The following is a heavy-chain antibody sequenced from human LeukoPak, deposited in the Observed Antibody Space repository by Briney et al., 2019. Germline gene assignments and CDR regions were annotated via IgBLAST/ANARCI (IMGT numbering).Heavy chain of an antibody. Sequence: GGSLRLSCAASGFTVSSNYMSWVRQAPGKGLEWVSVIYSGGSTYYADYVKGRFTISRDNSKNTLYLQMNSMRGQGAAVYYCYRGGEGYYGAGSYVYWGQGTLVTVSS. CDR1: GFTVSSNY. D-gene: IGHD3-10*01. V-gene: IGHV3-66*02. J-gene: IGHJ4*02. CDR2: IYSGGST. CDR3: YRGGEGYYGAGSYVY.